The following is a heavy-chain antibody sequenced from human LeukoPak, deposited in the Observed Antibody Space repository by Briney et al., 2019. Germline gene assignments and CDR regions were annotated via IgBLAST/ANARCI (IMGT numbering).Heavy chain of an antibody. D-gene: IGHD6-13*01. CDR1: GFTFSSYA. J-gene: IGHJ6*03. CDR3: AKDATAVVGTVYMDV. CDR2: ISYDGSNK. V-gene: IGHV3-30*04. Sequence: GGSLRLSCAASGFTFSSYAVHWVRQAPGKGLEWVALISYDGSNKYYADSVKGRFTISRDNSKNTLYLQMDSLRAEDTAVYYCAKDATAVVGTVYMDVWGKGTTVTISS.